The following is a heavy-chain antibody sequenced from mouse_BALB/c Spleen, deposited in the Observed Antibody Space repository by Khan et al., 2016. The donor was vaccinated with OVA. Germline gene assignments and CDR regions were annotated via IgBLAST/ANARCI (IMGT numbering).Heavy chain of an antibody. D-gene: IGHD2-14*01. Sequence: VQLQQSGTELAKPGPSVKLSSRASAYTFLTSTLHWVKQRPDQGLDWLEKISPGRGNTNSNQKFKDKATLTADKSSITAYMQLSSLTSEDSAVYYCAREGAYYRSDGWFAYWGQGTLVTVSA. J-gene: IGHJ3*01. CDR2: ISPGRGNT. V-gene: IGHV1-4*01. CDR3: AREGAYYRSDGWFAY. CDR1: AYTFLTST.